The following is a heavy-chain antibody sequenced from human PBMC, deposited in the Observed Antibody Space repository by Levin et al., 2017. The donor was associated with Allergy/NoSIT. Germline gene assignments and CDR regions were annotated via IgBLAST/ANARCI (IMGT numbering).Heavy chain of an antibody. Sequence: GGSLRLSCAASGFTFSDYYMSWVRQAPGKGLEWVSYISSSSSYTNYADSVKGRFTISRDNAKNSLYLQMTSLRAEDTAVYYCARVKGYGYEKDYWGQGTLVTVSS. CDR1: GFTFSDYY. V-gene: IGHV3-11*05. D-gene: IGHD5-18*01. CDR2: ISSSSSYT. CDR3: ARVKGYGYEKDY. J-gene: IGHJ4*02.